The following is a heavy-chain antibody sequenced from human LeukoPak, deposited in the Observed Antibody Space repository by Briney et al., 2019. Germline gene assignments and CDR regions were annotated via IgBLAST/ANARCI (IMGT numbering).Heavy chain of an antibody. V-gene: IGHV1-46*01. CDR2: INPSGGST. Sequence: ASVKVSCKASGYTFTGYYMHWVRQAPGQGLEWMGIINPSGGSTSYAQKFQGRVTMTRDTSTSTVYMELSSLRSEDTAVYYCARSSGSYTPFDYWGQGTLVTVSS. CDR3: ARSSGSYTPFDY. D-gene: IGHD1-26*01. J-gene: IGHJ4*02. CDR1: GYTFTGYY.